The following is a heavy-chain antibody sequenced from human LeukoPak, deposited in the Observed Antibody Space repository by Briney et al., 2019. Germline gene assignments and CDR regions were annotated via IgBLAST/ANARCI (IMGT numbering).Heavy chain of an antibody. Sequence: GGSLRLSCAASGFTFSRFWMNWVRQAPGRGLEWVANIDQSGGRNNYVDSVKGRFTISGDNAKNSLFLEMSSLRADDTSVYFCARDVEGGTFDIWGQGTTVTVSS. V-gene: IGHV3-7*05. CDR3: ARDVEGGTFDI. CDR1: GFTFSRFW. J-gene: IGHJ3*02. CDR2: IDQSGGRN. D-gene: IGHD3-16*01.